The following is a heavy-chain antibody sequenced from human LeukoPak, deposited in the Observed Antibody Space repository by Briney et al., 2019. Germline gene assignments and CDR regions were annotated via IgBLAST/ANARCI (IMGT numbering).Heavy chain of an antibody. CDR3: ASGSDYYDSSGYYYNWFDP. V-gene: IGHV1-2*02. Sequence: ASVKVSSKASGYTFTGYYMHWVRQAPGQGLEWMGWINPNSGGTNYAQKFQGRVTMTRDTSISTAYMELSRLRSDDTAVYYCASGSDYYDSSGYYYNWFDPWGQGTLVTVSS. CDR1: GYTFTGYY. J-gene: IGHJ5*02. D-gene: IGHD3-22*01. CDR2: INPNSGGT.